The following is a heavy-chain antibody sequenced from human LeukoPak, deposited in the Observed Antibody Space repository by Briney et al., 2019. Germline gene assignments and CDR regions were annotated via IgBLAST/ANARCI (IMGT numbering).Heavy chain of an antibody. CDR1: GYTFTGYY. CDR2: INPNSGGA. J-gene: IGHJ5*02. V-gene: IGHV1-2*02. Sequence: ASVKVSCKASGYTFTGYYMHWVRQAPGQGLEWMGWINPNSGGANYAQKFQGRVTMTRDTSISTAYMELSRLRSDDTAVYYCARTFIAAAFNWFDPWGQGTLVTVSS. CDR3: ARTFIAAAFNWFDP. D-gene: IGHD6-13*01.